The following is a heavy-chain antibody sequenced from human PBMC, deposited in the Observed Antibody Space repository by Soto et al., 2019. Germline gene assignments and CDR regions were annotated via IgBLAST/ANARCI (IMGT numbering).Heavy chain of an antibody. CDR1: GDSISSGDFY. V-gene: IGHV4-30-4*01. CDR2: IYHSGST. D-gene: IGHD3-16*01. Sequence: PSETLSLTCTVSGDSISSGDFYWNWIRQPPGKGLEWIGYIYHSGSTYYNPSLKSRLTISVDTSKNQFSLNLSSMTATDTAVYYCARGSFRYGAPGPLDPPDYWGQGTLVTVSS. CDR3: ARGSFRYGAPGPLDPPDY. J-gene: IGHJ4*02.